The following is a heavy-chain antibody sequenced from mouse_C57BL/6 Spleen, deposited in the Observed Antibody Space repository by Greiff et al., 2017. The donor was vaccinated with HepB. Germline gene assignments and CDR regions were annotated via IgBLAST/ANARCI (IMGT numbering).Heavy chain of an antibody. J-gene: IGHJ1*03. Sequence: QVQLQQPGAELVRPGSSVKLSCKASGYTFTSYWMHWVKQRPIQGLEWIGNIDPSDSETHYNQKFKDKATLTVDKSSSTAYMQLSSRTSEDSAVYYCARYYYGSSDWYFDVWGTGTTVTVSS. CDR3: ARYYYGSSDWYFDV. V-gene: IGHV1-52*01. CDR1: GYTFTSYW. CDR2: IDPSDSET. D-gene: IGHD1-1*01.